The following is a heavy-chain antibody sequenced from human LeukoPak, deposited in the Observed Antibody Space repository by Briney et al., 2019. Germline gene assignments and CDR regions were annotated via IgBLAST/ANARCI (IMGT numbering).Heavy chain of an antibody. Sequence: GGSLRLSCAASGFIFSNYWMSWVRQAPGKGLEWVANIKQAGSEKNYVDSVKGRFTISRDNAKNSLYLQMNSLRVEDTAVYYCAREESESGGHWDWGQGTLVTVSS. CDR3: AREESESGGHWD. CDR2: IKQAGSEK. D-gene: IGHD2-21*02. CDR1: GFIFSNYW. V-gene: IGHV3-7*01. J-gene: IGHJ4*02.